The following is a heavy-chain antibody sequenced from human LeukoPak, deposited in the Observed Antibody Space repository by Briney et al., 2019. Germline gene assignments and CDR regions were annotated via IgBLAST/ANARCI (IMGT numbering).Heavy chain of an antibody. D-gene: IGHD5-12*01. CDR1: GYTFTSYY. J-gene: IGHJ6*03. V-gene: IGHV3-11*04. Sequence: GGSLRLTCAASGYTFTSYYMSWIRQAPGKGLEWVSYISSSGSTIYYADSVKGRFTISRDNAKNSPYLQMNSLRAEDTAVYYCARIYRGYDYYYYYYMDVWGKGTTVTVSS. CDR3: ARIYRGYDYYYYYYMDV. CDR2: ISSSGSTI.